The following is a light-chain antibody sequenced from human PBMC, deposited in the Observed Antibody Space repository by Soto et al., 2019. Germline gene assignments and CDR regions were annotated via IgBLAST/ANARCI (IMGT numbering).Light chain of an antibody. CDR3: CSYAGDSTLV. J-gene: IGLJ3*02. CDR2: EGT. CDR1: SSDVGSYRF. Sequence: QSALTQPASVSGSPGQSSTISCTGTSSDVGSYRFVSWYQHHPGKAPKLIIYEGTKRPSGVSGRFSGSKSGNTASLTISGLQAEDEATYYCCSYAGDSTLVFGGGTKVTVL. V-gene: IGLV2-23*01.